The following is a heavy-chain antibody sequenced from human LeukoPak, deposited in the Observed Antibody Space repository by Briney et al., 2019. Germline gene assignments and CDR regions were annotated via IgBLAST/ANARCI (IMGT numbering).Heavy chain of an antibody. Sequence: GGSLRLSCAASGFTFSSYAMSWVRQAPGKGLKGVSALSGGGGSTYYADSVKGWFTISRDKSKNTLYLQMNSLRAVIAAVYYCASSNPNPTYRYVLAVFDYWGQGTLVTVSS. D-gene: IGHD1-14*01. CDR1: GFTFSSYA. V-gene: IGHV3-23*01. CDR3: ASSNPNPTYRYVLAVFDY. J-gene: IGHJ4*02. CDR2: LSGGGGST.